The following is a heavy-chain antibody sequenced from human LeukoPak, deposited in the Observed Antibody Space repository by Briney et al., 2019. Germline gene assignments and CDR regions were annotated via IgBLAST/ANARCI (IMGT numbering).Heavy chain of an antibody. CDR3: AKVGTQQQLVQDFDY. Sequence: GGSLRLSCAASGFTFSSYAMSWVRQAPGKGLEWVSAISGSGGSTYYADSVKGRFTISRDNSKNTLYLQMNSLRAEDTAVYYCAKVGTQQQLVQDFDYWGRGTLVTVSS. D-gene: IGHD6-13*01. CDR1: GFTFSSYA. CDR2: ISGSGGST. V-gene: IGHV3-23*01. J-gene: IGHJ4*02.